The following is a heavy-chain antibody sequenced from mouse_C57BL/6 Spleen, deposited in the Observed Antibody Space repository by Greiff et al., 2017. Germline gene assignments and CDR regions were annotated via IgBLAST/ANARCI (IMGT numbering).Heavy chain of an antibody. CDR2: IYPGSGST. CDR1: GYTFTSYW. V-gene: IGHV1-55*01. Sequence: VQLQQSGAELVKPGASVKMSCKASGYTFTSYWITWVKQRPGQGLEWIGDIYPGSGSTNYNEKFKSKATLTVDTSSSTAYMQLSSLTSEDSAVYYCAEGLGRGWYFDVWGTGTTVTVSS. CDR3: AEGLGRGWYFDV. J-gene: IGHJ1*03. D-gene: IGHD4-1*01.